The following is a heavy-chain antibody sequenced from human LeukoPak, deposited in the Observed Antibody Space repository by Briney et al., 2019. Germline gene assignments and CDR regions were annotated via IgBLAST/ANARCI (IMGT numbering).Heavy chain of an antibody. CDR3: ARDGGDSGYSDFDY. D-gene: IGHD5-12*01. J-gene: IGHJ4*02. CDR1: GFTFSSYS. V-gene: IGHV3-21*01. Sequence: PGGSLRLSCAASGFTFSSYSMIWVRQAPGKGLEWVSSISSSSSYIYYADSVKGRFTISRDNAKNSLYPQMNSLRAEDTAVYYCARDGGDSGYSDFDYWGQGTLVTVSS. CDR2: ISSSSSYI.